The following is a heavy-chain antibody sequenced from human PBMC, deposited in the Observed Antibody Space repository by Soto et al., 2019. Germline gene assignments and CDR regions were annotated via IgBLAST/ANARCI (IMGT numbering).Heavy chain of an antibody. J-gene: IGHJ4*02. CDR1: GFTFSSYA. CDR3: ARDGDPPIVGAHSDFDY. Sequence: QVQLVESGGGVVQPGRSLRLSCAASGFTFSSYAMHWVRQAPGKGLEWVAVISYDGSNKYYADSVKGRFTISRDNSKNTLYLQMNSLRAEDTAVYYCARDGDPPIVGAHSDFDYWGQGTLVTVSS. D-gene: IGHD1-26*01. CDR2: ISYDGSNK. V-gene: IGHV3-30-3*01.